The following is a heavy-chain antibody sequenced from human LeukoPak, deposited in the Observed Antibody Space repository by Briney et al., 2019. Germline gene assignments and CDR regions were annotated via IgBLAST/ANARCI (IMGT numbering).Heavy chain of an antibody. J-gene: IGHJ3*02. CDR3: AARFRDGLDI. V-gene: IGHV3-74*01. Sequence: EGSLRLSCAASGFPFSSSWVHWVRQAPGKGLVWVSRISGDGGSTEYADSVKGRFAICRDNAKNTLYLQMNSLRAEDTAVYYCAARFRDGLDIWGQGTMVTVSS. CDR1: GFPFSSSW. CDR2: ISGDGGST.